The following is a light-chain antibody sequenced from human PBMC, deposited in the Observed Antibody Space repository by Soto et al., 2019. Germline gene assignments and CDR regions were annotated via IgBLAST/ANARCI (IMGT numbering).Light chain of an antibody. Sequence: DIQMTQSPSTLSGSVGDRATITCRASQTISSWLAWYQQKPGKAPKLLIYKASTLKSGVPSRFSGSGSGTDFTLTISSLQPEDFATYYCQQSYSTPQTFGQGTKVDIK. CDR1: QTISSW. V-gene: IGKV1-5*03. CDR3: QQSYSTPQT. CDR2: KAS. J-gene: IGKJ1*01.